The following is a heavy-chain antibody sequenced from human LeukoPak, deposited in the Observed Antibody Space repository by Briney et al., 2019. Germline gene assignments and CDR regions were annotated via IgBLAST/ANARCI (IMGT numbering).Heavy chain of an antibody. CDR2: IGSSGRTI. D-gene: IGHD3-10*01. Sequence: GGSLRLSCAASGFTFSDYYMSWIRQAPGKGLEWVSYIGSSGRTIYYADSVKGRFTISRDNAKNSLYLQMNSLRAEDTAVYYCAASVWFGEYYNFDSWGQGTLVTVSS. V-gene: IGHV3-11*04. CDR3: AASVWFGEYYNFDS. J-gene: IGHJ4*02. CDR1: GFTFSDYY.